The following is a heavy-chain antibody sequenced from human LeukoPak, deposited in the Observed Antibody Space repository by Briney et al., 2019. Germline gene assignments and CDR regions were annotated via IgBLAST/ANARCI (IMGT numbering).Heavy chain of an antibody. V-gene: IGHV4-31*03. CDR1: GGSISSGGYY. J-gene: IGHJ6*03. CDR3: ARETDGSGRIGDGYYYYYYMDV. CDR2: IYYSGST. D-gene: IGHD3-10*01. Sequence: SQTLSLTCTVSGGSISSGGYYWSWIRQHPGKGLEWIGYIYYSGSTYYNPSLKSRVTLSVDTSKNQFSLKLSSVTAADTAVYYCARETDGSGRIGDGYYYYYYMDVWGKGTTVTVSS.